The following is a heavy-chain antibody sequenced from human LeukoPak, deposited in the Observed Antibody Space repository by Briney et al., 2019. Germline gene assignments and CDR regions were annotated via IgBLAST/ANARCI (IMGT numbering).Heavy chain of an antibody. CDR1: GYTFTSYD. CDR2: MNPNSGNT. D-gene: IGHD3-3*01. J-gene: IGHJ6*03. Sequence: ASVKVSCKASGYTFTSYDINWVRQATGQGLEWMGWMNPNSGNTGYAQKFQGRVTITRNTSISTAYMELGSLRSEDTAVYYCARGFGVVTPTRYYYMDVWGKGTTVTVSS. V-gene: IGHV1-8*03. CDR3: ARGFGVVTPTRYYYMDV.